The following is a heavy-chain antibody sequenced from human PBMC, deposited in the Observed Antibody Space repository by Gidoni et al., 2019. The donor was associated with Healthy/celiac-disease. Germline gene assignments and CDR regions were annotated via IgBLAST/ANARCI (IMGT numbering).Heavy chain of an antibody. CDR2: ISSSSSYI. Sequence: EVQLVESGGGLVKPGGSLRLSCAASGFTFSSYSMNWVRQAPGKGLEWVSSISSSSSYIYYADSVKGRSTISRDNAKNSLYLQMNSLRAEDTAVYYCARLTLEYSSSADWGQGTLVTVSS. D-gene: IGHD6-6*01. CDR1: GFTFSSYS. J-gene: IGHJ4*02. CDR3: ARLTLEYSSSAD. V-gene: IGHV3-21*01.